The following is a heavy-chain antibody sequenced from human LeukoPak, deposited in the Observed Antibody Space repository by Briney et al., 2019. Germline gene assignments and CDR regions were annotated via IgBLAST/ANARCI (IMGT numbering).Heavy chain of an antibody. Sequence: PSQTLSLTCTVSGGSISSDSYYWSWIRQPAGKGLEWIGRIYTSGSTNYNPSLKSRVTISVDTPKNQFSLKLSSVTAADTAVYYCARVSYFWSGKVDYWGQGTLVTVSS. V-gene: IGHV4-61*02. CDR2: IYTSGST. CDR1: GGSISSDSYY. J-gene: IGHJ4*02. CDR3: ARVSYFWSGKVDY. D-gene: IGHD3-3*01.